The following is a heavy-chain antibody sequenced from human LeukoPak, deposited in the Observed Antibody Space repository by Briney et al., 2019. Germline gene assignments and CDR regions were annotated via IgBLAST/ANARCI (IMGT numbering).Heavy chain of an antibody. V-gene: IGHV4-4*07. J-gene: IGHJ6*03. D-gene: IGHD2-2*02. CDR1: GGSLSRYY. CDR3: ARGNIVVVPAAIQDYYYYYMDV. Sequence: PSETLSLTCTVSGGSLSRYYWSWLRQPAGKGLEWIGRIYTSGSTNYNPSLTRRVTMSVDTSKNQFSLKLSSVTAADTAVYYCARGNIVVVPAAIQDYYYYYMDVWGKGTTVTVSS. CDR2: IYTSGST.